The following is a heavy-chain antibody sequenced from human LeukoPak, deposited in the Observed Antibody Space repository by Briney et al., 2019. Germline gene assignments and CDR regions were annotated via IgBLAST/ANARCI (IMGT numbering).Heavy chain of an antibody. CDR2: IIEKGNA. CDR1: GCTFSSYS. J-gene: IGHJ2*01. CDR3: ARGYYPPRWYFDL. V-gene: IGHV4-34*01. D-gene: IGHD3-10*01. Sequence: PSETLTLTCAPSGCTFSSYSWSWTWIPPTTEKGLEWIGEIIEKGNANYNPSLKSRVTRDLDTSKNQSSLKLTSRAAADTSIYDCARGYYPPRWYFDLWGRGTLVTVSS.